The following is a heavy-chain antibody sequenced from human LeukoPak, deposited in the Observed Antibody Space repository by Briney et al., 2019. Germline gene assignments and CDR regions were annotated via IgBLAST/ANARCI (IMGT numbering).Heavy chain of an antibody. Sequence: GGPLRLSCAASGFTFSSYAMSWVRQAPGKGLEWVSAISGSGGSTYYADSVKGRFTISRDNSKNTLYLQMNSLRAEDTAVYYCASVASTVTTVPGYYFDYWGQGTLVTVSS. CDR2: ISGSGGST. V-gene: IGHV3-23*01. CDR3: ASVASTVTTVPGYYFDY. D-gene: IGHD4-17*01. CDR1: GFTFSSYA. J-gene: IGHJ4*02.